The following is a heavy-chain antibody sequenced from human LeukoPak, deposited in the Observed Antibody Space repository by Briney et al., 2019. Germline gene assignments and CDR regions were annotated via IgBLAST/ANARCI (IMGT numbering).Heavy chain of an antibody. V-gene: IGHV4-34*01. CDR3: APDDSGSYL. Sequence: PSETLSLTCVVYGGSFSGYYWSWIRQPPGKGLEWIGEINHSGSTNYNPSLKSRVTISVDTSKNQFSLKLSSVTAADTAVYYCAPDDSGSYLWGQGTLVTVSS. CDR1: GGSFSGYY. J-gene: IGHJ4*02. D-gene: IGHD1-26*01. CDR2: INHSGST.